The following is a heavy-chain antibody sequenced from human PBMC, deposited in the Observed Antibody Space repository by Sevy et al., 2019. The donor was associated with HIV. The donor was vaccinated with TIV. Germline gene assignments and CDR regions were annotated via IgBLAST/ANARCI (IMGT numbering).Heavy chain of an antibody. CDR1: GFTFSNYA. Sequence: GGSLRLTCAASGFTFSNYAMSWVRQAPGKGLEWVSSISRSGGSIDYADSVKGRFTISRDNSKNTLYLQMNSLRAEETAVYYCAKVDVVVPVADYGLDVWVQGTTVTVSS. V-gene: IGHV3-23*01. CDR2: ISRSGGSI. CDR3: AKVDVVVPVADYGLDV. J-gene: IGHJ6*02. D-gene: IGHD2-2*01.